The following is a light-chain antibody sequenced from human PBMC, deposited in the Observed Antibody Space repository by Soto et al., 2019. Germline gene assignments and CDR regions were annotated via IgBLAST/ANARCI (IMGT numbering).Light chain of an antibody. CDR1: QVVVTAY. V-gene: IGKV3-20*01. CDR3: LLFRGSPT. Sequence: EIVLTQSPGTLSLSPGERATLSSRASQVVVTAYLHWYQHKPGQAPRLLISGASTRASGIPDRFSGSGVGTDFTLTINRLEPEDCAVYYCLLFRGSPTFGPGSRVHIK. J-gene: IGKJ3*01. CDR2: GAS.